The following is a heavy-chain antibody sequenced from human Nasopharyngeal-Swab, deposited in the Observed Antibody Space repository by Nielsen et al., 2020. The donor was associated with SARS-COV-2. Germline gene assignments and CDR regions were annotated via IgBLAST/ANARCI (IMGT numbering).Heavy chain of an antibody. D-gene: IGHD3-22*01. CDR2: IYNTGRT. CDR3: AGGSGYRFDY. Sequence: SEILSLTCTVSGASISNHYWNWIRLPPGKGLEWIAFIYNTGRTIYNPSLQSRVTISSDTSKNQFSLKLTSVTAADMGVYFCAGGSGYRFDYWGQGALVTVSS. J-gene: IGHJ4*02. V-gene: IGHV4-59*08. CDR1: GASISNHY.